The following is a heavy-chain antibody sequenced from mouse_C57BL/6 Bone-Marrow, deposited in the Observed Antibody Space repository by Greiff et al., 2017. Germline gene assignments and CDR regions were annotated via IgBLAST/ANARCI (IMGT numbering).Heavy chain of an antibody. CDR2: IYPGDGDT. D-gene: IGHD1-1*01. V-gene: IGHV1-82*01. J-gene: IGHJ2*01. Sequence: VQLQQSGPELVKPGASVKISCKASGYAFSSSWMNWVKQRPGKGLEWIGRIYPGDGDTNYNGKFKGKATLTADKSSSTAYMQLSSLTSEDSAVYFCARYWDYGSSYFDYWGQGTTLTVSS. CDR1: GYAFSSSW. CDR3: ARYWDYGSSYFDY.